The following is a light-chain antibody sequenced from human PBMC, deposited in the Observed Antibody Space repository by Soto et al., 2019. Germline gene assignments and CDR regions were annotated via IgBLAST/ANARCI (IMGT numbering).Light chain of an antibody. V-gene: IGLV1-40*01. CDR3: QSYDSSLSVV. CDR1: SSNIGAGYD. Sequence: QSVLTQPPSVSGAPGQRVTISCTGSSSNIGAGYDVHWYQQLPGTAPKLLIYGHSNRPSGVPDRFSGSMSGTSASLAITGLKAEDEAHYYCQSYDSSLSVVFGGGTKLTVL. CDR2: GHS. J-gene: IGLJ2*01.